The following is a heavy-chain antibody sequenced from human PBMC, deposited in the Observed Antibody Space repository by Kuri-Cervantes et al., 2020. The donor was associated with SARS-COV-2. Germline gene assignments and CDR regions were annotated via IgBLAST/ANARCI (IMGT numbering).Heavy chain of an antibody. Sequence: GESLKISCAASGFSFSSYGMHWVRQAPGKGLEYVSAISSHGGKTDYANSVKGRFTISRDNSKNTLYLQMGSLRAEDMAVYYCARGHHDFWSGDHPSPFFDVWGRGTMVTFSS. J-gene: IGHJ3*01. V-gene: IGHV3-64*01. CDR1: GFSFSSYG. CDR3: ARGHHDFWSGDHPSPFFDV. D-gene: IGHD3-3*01. CDR2: ISSHGGKT.